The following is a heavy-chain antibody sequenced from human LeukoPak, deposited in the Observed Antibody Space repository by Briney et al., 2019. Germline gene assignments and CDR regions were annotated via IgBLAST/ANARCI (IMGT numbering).Heavy chain of an antibody. CDR1: GYTFTSYG. D-gene: IGHD3-10*01. CDR2: ISVYNGNT. J-gene: IGHJ4*02. V-gene: IGHV1-18*01. Sequence: ASVKVSCKASGYTFTSYGISWVRQAPGQGLEWMGWISVYNGNTNYAQKLQGRVTMTTDTSTSTDYMELRSLRPDDTAVYDCSRYGSGSYPDDYWGQGTLVTVSS. CDR3: SRYGSGSYPDDY.